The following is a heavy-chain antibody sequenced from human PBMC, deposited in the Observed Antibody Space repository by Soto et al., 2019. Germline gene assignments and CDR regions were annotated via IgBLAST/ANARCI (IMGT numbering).Heavy chain of an antibody. CDR2: INHFGAT. D-gene: IGHD7-27*01. CDR1: GGSLSDYN. J-gene: IGHJ4*02. V-gene: IGHV4-34*02. CDR3: ATNTEFKYEY. Sequence: QVQLQQWGAGLLKPSETLSLTCAVFGGSLSDYNWNWIRQSPGKGPEFIGEINHFGATNRNPSLKSRITMSVDTSKSQFSLKLSSVTAADTAVYYCATNTEFKYEYWGQGALVTVSS.